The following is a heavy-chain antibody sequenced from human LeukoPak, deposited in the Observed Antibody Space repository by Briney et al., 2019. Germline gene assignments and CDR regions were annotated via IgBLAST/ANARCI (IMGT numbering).Heavy chain of an antibody. V-gene: IGHV4-4*09. Sequence: SETLSLTCTVSGGSISSYYWSWIRQPPGKGLEWIGYIYSSGSTNYNPSLKSRVTISVDMSKNQFSLKLSSVTAADTAVYYCARHATATILGAWFDPWGQGTLVTVSS. J-gene: IGHJ5*02. D-gene: IGHD3-3*01. CDR3: ARHATATILGAWFDP. CDR1: GGSISSYY. CDR2: IYSSGST.